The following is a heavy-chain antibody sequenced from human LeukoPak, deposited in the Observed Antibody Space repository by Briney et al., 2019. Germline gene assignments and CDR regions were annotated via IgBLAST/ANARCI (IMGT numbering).Heavy chain of an antibody. CDR3: ARGLSAAVPGYY. V-gene: IGHV3-74*01. CDR1: GFTFSRSW. J-gene: IGHJ4*02. D-gene: IGHD6-13*01. Sequence: PGGSLRLSCAAPGFTFSRSWMHWVRQAPGKGLVWVSRIDSDGSSTSYADSVKGRFTISRDNAKNTLSLQMNSLRAEDTAVYYCARGLSAAVPGYYWGQGTLVTVSS. CDR2: IDSDGSST.